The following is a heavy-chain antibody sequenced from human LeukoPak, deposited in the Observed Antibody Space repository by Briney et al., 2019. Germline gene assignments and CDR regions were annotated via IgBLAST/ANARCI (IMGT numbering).Heavy chain of an antibody. CDR3: AKASGPSGYYYMDV. V-gene: IGHV3-23*01. CDR2: IIGSGGNT. CDR1: GFTFSSSA. Sequence: SGGSLRLSCAASGFTFSSSAMSWVRQAPGKGLEWVSAIIGSGGNTYYADSVKGRFTISRDNSKNTLYMHMNSLRADDTAIYYCAKASGPSGYYYMDVRGKGTTVTVSS. J-gene: IGHJ6*03.